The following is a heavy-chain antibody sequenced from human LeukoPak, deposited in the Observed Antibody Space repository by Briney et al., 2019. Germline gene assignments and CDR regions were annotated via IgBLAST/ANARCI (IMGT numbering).Heavy chain of an antibody. V-gene: IGHV1-18*01. CDR3: ARARRDFWSGQDY. CDR2: ISAYNGNT. Sequence: ASVKVSCKASGYTFTSYGISWVRQAPGQWLEWLGWISAYNGNTNYAQTLQRRVTMTTDTSTSTAYMELRRLISDDTAVYYCARARRDFWSGQDYWGQGTLVPVPS. CDR1: GYTFTSYG. J-gene: IGHJ4*02. D-gene: IGHD3-3*01.